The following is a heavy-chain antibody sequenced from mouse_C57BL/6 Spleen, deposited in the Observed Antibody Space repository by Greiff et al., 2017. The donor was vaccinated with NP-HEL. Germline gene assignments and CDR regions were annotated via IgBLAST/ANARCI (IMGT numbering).Heavy chain of an antibody. D-gene: IGHD4-1*01. V-gene: IGHV1-64*01. CDR2: IHPNSGST. J-gene: IGHJ3*01. CDR1: GYTFTSYW. Sequence: VKLQQPGAELVKPGASVKLSCKASGYTFTSYWMHWVKQRPGQGLEWIGMIHPNSGSTNYNEKFKSKATLTVDKSSSTAYMQLSSLTSEDSAVYYCARSGANWDDGFAYWGQGTLVTVSA. CDR3: ARSGANWDDGFAY.